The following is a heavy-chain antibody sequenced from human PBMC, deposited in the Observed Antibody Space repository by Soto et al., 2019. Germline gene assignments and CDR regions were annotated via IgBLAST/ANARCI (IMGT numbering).Heavy chain of an antibody. CDR1: GFTFSSYA. J-gene: IGHJ1*01. V-gene: IGHV3-23*01. D-gene: IGHD4-17*01. CDR2: ISGSGGST. Sequence: HPGGSLRLSCAASGFTFSSYAMSWVRQAPGKGLEWVSAISGSGGSTYYAESVKGRFTISRDNSKNTLYLQMNSLRAEDTAVYYCAEDPRPMTTPDWGQGTLVTVSS. CDR3: AEDPRPMTTPD.